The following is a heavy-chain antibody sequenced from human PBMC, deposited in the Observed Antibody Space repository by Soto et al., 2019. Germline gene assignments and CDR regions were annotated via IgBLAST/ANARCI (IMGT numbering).Heavy chain of an antibody. Sequence: PSETLSLTCTVSGGSISSYYWSWIRQPPGKGLEWIGYIYYSGSTNYNPSLKSRVTISVDTSKNQFSLKLSSVTAADTAVYYCARVNYDFWSGPAPYYYYYGMDVWGQGTTVTV. D-gene: IGHD3-3*01. J-gene: IGHJ6*02. CDR2: IYYSGST. CDR3: ARVNYDFWSGPAPYYYYYGMDV. CDR1: GGSISSYY. V-gene: IGHV4-59*01.